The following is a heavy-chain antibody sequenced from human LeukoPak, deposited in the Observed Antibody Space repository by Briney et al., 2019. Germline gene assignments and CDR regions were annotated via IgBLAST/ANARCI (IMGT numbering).Heavy chain of an antibody. D-gene: IGHD2-2*01. CDR3: ARSSSTYFDY. J-gene: IGHJ4*02. CDR1: GYTFTSYY. CDR2: INPSGGST. V-gene: IGHV1-46*01. Sequence: ASVKASCKASGYTFTSYYMHWVRQAPGQGLEWMGIINPSGGSTTYAQKFQGRLTMTRDTSTSTVYMELSSLRSEDTAVYCCARSSSTYFDYWGQGTLVTVSS.